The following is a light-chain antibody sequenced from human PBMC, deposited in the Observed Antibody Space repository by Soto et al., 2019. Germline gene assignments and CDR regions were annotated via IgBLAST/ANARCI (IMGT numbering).Light chain of an antibody. V-gene: IGLV2-14*01. Sequence: QSALTQPASVSGSPGQSITISCTGTSSDVGAYKYVSWYQQHPGKAPKVMIYEVSNRPSGVSNRFSGSKSGNTASLTISGLQDEDEADYFCSSYSSRSTLFVFGTGTKVTVL. CDR1: SSDVGAYKY. CDR2: EVS. J-gene: IGLJ1*01. CDR3: SSYSSRSTLFV.